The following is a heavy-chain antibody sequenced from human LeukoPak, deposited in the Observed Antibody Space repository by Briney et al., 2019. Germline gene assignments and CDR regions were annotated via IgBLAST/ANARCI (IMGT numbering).Heavy chain of an antibody. CDR2: IYYSGST. Sequence: SETLSLTCTVSGGFISSYYWSWIRQPPGKGLEWIGYIYYSGSTNYNPSLKSRVTISVDTSKNQSSLKLSSVTAADTAVYCCARGGVGPRNFDYWGQGTLVTVSS. D-gene: IGHD2-8*01. CDR3: ARGGVGPRNFDY. V-gene: IGHV4-59*01. J-gene: IGHJ4*02. CDR1: GGFISSYY.